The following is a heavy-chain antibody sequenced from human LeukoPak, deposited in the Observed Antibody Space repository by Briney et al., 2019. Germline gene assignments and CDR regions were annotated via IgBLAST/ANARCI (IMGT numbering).Heavy chain of an antibody. V-gene: IGHV3-53*01. CDR2: IYSGGST. CDR1: GFTFSDYY. Sequence: GGSLRLSCAASGFTFSDYYMSWVRQAPGKGLEWVSVIYSGGSTYYADSVKGRFTISRDNSKNTLYLQMNSLRAEDTAVYHCARNIPYFDYWGQGTLVTVSS. D-gene: IGHD2/OR15-2a*01. J-gene: IGHJ4*02. CDR3: ARNIPYFDY.